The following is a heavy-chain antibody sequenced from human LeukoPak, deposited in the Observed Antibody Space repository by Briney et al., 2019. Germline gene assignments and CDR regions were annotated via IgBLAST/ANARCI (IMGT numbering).Heavy chain of an antibody. CDR2: ISGSGRNT. V-gene: IGHV3-23*01. D-gene: IGHD3/OR15-3a*01. J-gene: IGHJ4*02. CDR3: AIPVEGWTSYDS. Sequence: PGGSLRLSRTACGFTFSSYTMSWVRQAPGKGLEWVSAISGSGRNTYYADSVKGRFTISRDNSKNTLYLQMNSVRAEDTAVYYCAIPVEGWTSYDSWGQGTLVTVSS. CDR1: GFTFSSYT.